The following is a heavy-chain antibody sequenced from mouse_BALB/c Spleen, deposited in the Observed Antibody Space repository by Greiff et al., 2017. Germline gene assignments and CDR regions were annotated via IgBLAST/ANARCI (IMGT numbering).Heavy chain of an antibody. CDR3: ARRNYYYRYAMDY. CDR2: INPDSSTI. V-gene: IGHV4-1*02. J-gene: IGHJ4*01. CDR1: GFDFSRYW. Sequence: EVKLMESGGGLVQPGGSLKLSCAASGFDFSRYWMSWVRQAPGKGLEWIGEINPDSSTIDYTPSLKDKFIISRDNAKNTLYLQMSKVRSEDTALYYCARRNYYYRYAMDYWGQGTSVTVSS. D-gene: IGHD2-14*01.